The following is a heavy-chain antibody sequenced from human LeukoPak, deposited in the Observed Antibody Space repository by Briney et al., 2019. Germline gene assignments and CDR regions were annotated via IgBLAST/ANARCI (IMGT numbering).Heavy chain of an antibody. CDR1: GFTFDDYA. V-gene: IGHV3-9*01. CDR3: ARDSPRTGP. J-gene: IGHJ5*02. D-gene: IGHD1-1*01. Sequence: QPGRSLRLSCAASGFTFDDYAMHWVRQAPGKGLEWVSGISWNSGSIGYADSVKGRFTISRDNAKNILYLQMNSLRAEDTAVYYCARDSPRTGPWGQGILVTVSS. CDR2: ISWNSGSI.